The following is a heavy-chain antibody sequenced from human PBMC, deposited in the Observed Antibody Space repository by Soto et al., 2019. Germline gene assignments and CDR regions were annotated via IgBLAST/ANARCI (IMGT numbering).Heavy chain of an antibody. V-gene: IGHV3-48*02. CDR3: ARRKGNYYYYGMDV. CDR1: GFTFSSYS. Sequence: PGGSLRLSCAASGFTFSSYSMNWVRQAPGKGLEWVSYISSSSSTIYYADSVKGRFTISRDNAKNSLYLQMNSLRDEDTAVYYCARRKGNYYYYGMDVWGQGTTVTVSS. D-gene: IGHD6-13*01. J-gene: IGHJ6*02. CDR2: ISSSSSTI.